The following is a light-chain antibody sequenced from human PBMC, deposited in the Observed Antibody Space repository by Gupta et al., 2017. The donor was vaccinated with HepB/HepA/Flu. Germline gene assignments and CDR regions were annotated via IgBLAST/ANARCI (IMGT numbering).Light chain of an antibody. CDR3: CSFAGSSIFWV. V-gene: IGLV2-23*02. CDR1: STDVGNYNL. J-gene: IGLJ3*02. CDR2: KVN. Sequence: QSALTQPASVPGSPGPSIPISCTGTSTDVGNYNLVTWYQQEPGTAPKVMIYKVNTRPSGVSHLFSGSKFGNAASLTISGLLAEDEADYYCCSFAGSSIFWVLGGGTKLSVV.